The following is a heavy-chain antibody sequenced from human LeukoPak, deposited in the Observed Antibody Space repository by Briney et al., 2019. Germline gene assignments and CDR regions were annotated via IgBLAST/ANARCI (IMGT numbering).Heavy chain of an antibody. CDR2: ISSSSTI. CDR1: GFTFSSYS. J-gene: IGHJ4*02. V-gene: IGHV3-48*04. CDR3: ARDSSKSVRMTTVTTVDY. D-gene: IGHD4-17*01. Sequence: GGSLRLSCAASGFTFSSYSMNWVRQAPGKGLEWVSYISSSSTIYYADSVKGRFTISRDNAKNSLYLQMNSLRAEDTAVYYCARDSSKSVRMTTVTTVDYWGQGTLVTVSS.